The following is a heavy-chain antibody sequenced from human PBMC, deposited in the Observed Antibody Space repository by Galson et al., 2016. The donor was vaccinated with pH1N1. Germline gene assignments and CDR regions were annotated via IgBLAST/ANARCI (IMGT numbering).Heavy chain of an antibody. CDR1: GDSIGSSGYY. D-gene: IGHD5-24*01. V-gene: IGHV4-39*07. J-gene: IGHJ4*02. Sequence: SETLSLTCTVSGDSIGSSGYYWAWIRQPPGKGLEWIGTISGTTYYNPSLKSRVTISVDTSTNQFSLKLTSVTAADTAVYYCARHRHVPGFKAIDSWGQGTRVTVS. CDR2: ISGTT. CDR3: ARHRHVPGFKAIDS.